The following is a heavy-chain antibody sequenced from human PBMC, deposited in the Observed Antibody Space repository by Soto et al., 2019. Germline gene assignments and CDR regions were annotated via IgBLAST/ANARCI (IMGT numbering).Heavy chain of an antibody. D-gene: IGHD3-3*01. CDR3: GHRRQSFDSSGLDV. V-gene: IGHV2-5*01. J-gene: IGHJ6*02. CDR2: IYWNDDR. Sequence: QITLKESGPTLVKPTQTLTLTCTFSGFSLTTGGLGVGWIRQPPGKALEWLGVIYWNDDRRYNPSLRNRLTLTKDTSKNQVFLTMTNMDPVDTATYYCGHRRQSFDSSGLDVWGQGTTVTVSS. CDR1: GFSLTTGGLG.